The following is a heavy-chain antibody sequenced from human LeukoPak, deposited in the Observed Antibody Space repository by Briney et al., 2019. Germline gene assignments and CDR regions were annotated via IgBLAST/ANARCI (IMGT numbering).Heavy chain of an antibody. D-gene: IGHD2/OR15-2a*01. CDR1: GGTFSSYA. CDR2: IIPIFGTA. CDR3: ARVSSFYDYGDY. J-gene: IGHJ4*02. Sequence: SVKVSCKASGGTFSSYAISWVRQAPGQGLEWMGGIIPIFGTANYAQKLQGRVTMTTDTSTSTAYMELRSLRSDDTAVYYCARVSSFYDYGDYWGQGTLVTVSS. V-gene: IGHV1-69*05.